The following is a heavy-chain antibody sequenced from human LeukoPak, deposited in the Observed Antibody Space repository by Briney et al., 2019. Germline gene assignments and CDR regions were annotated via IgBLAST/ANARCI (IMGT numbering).Heavy chain of an antibody. Sequence: PSETLSLTCAVYGGSFSGYYWSWIRQPPGKGLEWVGEINQGGSTNYNPSLKSRVTILRDTSKNQVSLKLTSVTAADTAVYYCARGPIDNSFDYWGQGSLVTVSS. CDR1: GGSFSGYY. V-gene: IGHV4-34*01. D-gene: IGHD3-22*01. J-gene: IGHJ4*02. CDR3: ARGPIDNSFDY. CDR2: INQGGST.